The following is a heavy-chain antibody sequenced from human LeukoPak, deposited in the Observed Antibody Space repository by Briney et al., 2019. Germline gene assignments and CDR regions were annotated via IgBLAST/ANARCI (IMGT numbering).Heavy chain of an antibody. CDR1: GGPISSYY. CDR3: SRAVSSGWPVDY. Sequence: SGTLSLTCAVSGGPISSYYWSWIRQSPGKGLEWIGYIYHSGSTNYNPSLKSRVTISVDTSKNQISLNLNSVTAADTAVYYCSRAVSSGWPVDYWGQGTLVTVSS. V-gene: IGHV4-59*01. D-gene: IGHD6-19*01. J-gene: IGHJ4*02. CDR2: IYHSGST.